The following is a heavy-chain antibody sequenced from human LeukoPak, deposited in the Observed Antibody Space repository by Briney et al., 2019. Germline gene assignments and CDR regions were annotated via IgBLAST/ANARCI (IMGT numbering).Heavy chain of an antibody. CDR2: INANSGGT. J-gene: IGHJ6*02. Sequence: ASVKVSCKASGYTFTGYYIHWVRQAPGQGLEWMGWINANSGGTNYAQKFQGRVTLTRDTSISTAYMELSRLRSDDTAVYYCARNSSSWPKEGYYYYYGMDVWGQGTTVTVSS. D-gene: IGHD6-13*01. CDR1: GYTFTGYY. CDR3: ARNSSSWPKEGYYYYYGMDV. V-gene: IGHV1-2*02.